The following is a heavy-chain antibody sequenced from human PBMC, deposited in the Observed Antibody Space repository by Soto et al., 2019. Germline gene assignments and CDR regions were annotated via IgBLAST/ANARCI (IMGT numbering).Heavy chain of an antibody. J-gene: IGHJ4*02. CDR1: GGSISSYY. Sequence: TXXTLSLPLTVAGGSISSYYWSCIRQPPGKGLEWIAHIYYSGSTNYNPSLKSRVTISVDTSKNQFSLKLSSLTAADSAVYYCARDSTGADVLDYWGQGTLVTVSS. CDR2: IYYSGST. CDR3: ARDSTGADVLDY. D-gene: IGHD1-1*01. V-gene: IGHV4-59*12.